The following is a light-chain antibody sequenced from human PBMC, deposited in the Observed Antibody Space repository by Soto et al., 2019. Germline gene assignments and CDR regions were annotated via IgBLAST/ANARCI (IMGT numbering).Light chain of an antibody. CDR3: QQRTTWPLT. Sequence: EIVLTQSPATLSLSPGERTTLSCRASQSVNKYLAWYQQKPGQAPRLLIYGASNRATDIPARFSGSGSGTDFTLTINSLEPEDFAVYYCQQRTTWPLTFGQGTKLEIK. CDR1: QSVNKY. J-gene: IGKJ2*01. CDR2: GAS. V-gene: IGKV3-11*01.